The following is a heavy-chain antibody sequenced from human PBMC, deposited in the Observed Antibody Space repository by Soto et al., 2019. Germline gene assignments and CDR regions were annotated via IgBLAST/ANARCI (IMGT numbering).Heavy chain of an antibody. CDR3: AKDQCSSISCYRTFYYGMDV. Sequence: PGGSLRLSCAASGITFNIYVMSWVRQAPGKGLEWVSGISGSGGSTYYADSVKGRFTISRDNSKNTLFLQMNSLRAEDTAVYYCAKDQCSSISCYRTFYYGMDVWGQGTTVTVSS. CDR2: ISGSGGST. V-gene: IGHV3-23*01. CDR1: GITFNIYV. J-gene: IGHJ6*02. D-gene: IGHD2-2*01.